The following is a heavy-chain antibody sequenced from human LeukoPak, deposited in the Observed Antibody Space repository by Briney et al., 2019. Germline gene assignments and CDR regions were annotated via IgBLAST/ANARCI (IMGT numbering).Heavy chain of an antibody. Sequence: GGSRRLSCAASGFTFSDYYMSWVRQAPGKGLEWVSYISSSGSTIYYADSVKGRFTISRDNAKTSLYLQMNSLRAEDTAVYYCAKENGYYDSSGYYLDYFDYWGQGTLVTVSS. J-gene: IGHJ4*02. CDR1: GFTFSDYY. CDR3: AKENGYYDSSGYYLDYFDY. D-gene: IGHD3-22*01. V-gene: IGHV3-11*01. CDR2: ISSSGSTI.